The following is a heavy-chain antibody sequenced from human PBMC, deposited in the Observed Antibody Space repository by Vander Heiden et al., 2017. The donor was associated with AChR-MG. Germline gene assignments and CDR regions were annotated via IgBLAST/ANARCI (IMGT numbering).Heavy chain of an antibody. V-gene: IGHV3-23*01. Sequence: EVQLLESGGGLVQPGGSLRLYCAASGCTYTIHGLTWVRPAPGKGLEWVSAIGGGGRSTYYADSVKGRFTISRDNSKNTVYLQMNNLRAEETAVYYCAKMGTGRRWWVVPNEYWGQGTLVTVSS. CDR1: GCTYTIHG. CDR3: AKMGTGRRWWVVPNEY. D-gene: IGHD4-17*01. CDR2: IGGGGRST. J-gene: IGHJ4*02.